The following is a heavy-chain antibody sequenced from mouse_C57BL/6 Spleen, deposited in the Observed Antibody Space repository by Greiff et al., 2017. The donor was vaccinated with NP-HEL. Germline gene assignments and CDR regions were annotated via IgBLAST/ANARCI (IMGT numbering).Heavy chain of an antibody. V-gene: IGHV1-15*01. CDR2: IDPETGGT. CDR3: TRWVVAGGYFDY. Sequence: VKLMESGAELVRPGASVTLSCKASGYTFTDYEMHWVKQTPVHGLEWIGAIDPETGGTAYNQKFKGKAILTADKSSSTAYMELRSLTSEDSAVYYCTRWVVAGGYFDYWGQGTTLTVSS. D-gene: IGHD1-1*01. CDR1: GYTFTDYE. J-gene: IGHJ2*01.